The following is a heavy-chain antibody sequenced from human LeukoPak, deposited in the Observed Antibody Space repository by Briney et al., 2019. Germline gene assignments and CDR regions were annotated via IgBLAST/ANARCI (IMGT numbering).Heavy chain of an antibody. J-gene: IGHJ4*02. V-gene: IGHV3-30*02. Sequence: PGGSLRLSCAASGFTFSHYDMHWVRQAPGRGLEWVAFIRYDGSNKYYADSVKGRFTISRDNSNNTLYLQMNSLRAEDTAVYYCAKGTYYYESTGLDHWGQGTLVIVPS. CDR1: GFTFSHYD. D-gene: IGHD3-22*01. CDR2: IRYDGSNK. CDR3: AKGTYYYESTGLDH.